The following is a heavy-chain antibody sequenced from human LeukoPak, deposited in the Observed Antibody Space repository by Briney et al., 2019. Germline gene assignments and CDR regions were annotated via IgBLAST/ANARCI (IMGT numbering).Heavy chain of an antibody. CDR1: GGSISSYY. J-gene: IGHJ6*03. CDR2: IYYSGST. CDR3: ARIKPHDYFYFMDV. Sequence: SETLSLTCAVSGGSISSYYWSWIRQPAGKGLEWIGSIYYSGSTYYNPSLKNRLTITVDTYKNQFPQKLISVTAADTGVYYCARIKPHDYFYFMDVWGKGTTVTVSS. V-gene: IGHV4-59*10.